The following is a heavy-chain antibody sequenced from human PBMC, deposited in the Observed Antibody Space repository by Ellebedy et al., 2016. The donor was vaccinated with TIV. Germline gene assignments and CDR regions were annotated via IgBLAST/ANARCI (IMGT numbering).Heavy chain of an antibody. Sequence: HTGGSLRLSCAASGFTFSSYWMHWVRQAPGKRLVWVSRINSDGSSTSYADSVKGRFTISRDNAKNTLYLQMNSLTDEDTAVYYCARDQWLGRAYYFDSWGQGTLLTVSS. CDR1: GFTFSSYW. CDR2: INSDGSST. V-gene: IGHV3-74*01. J-gene: IGHJ4*02. CDR3: ARDQWLGRAYYFDS. D-gene: IGHD6-19*01.